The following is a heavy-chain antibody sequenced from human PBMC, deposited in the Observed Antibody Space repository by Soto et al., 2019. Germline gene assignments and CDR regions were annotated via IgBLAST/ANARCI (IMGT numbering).Heavy chain of an antibody. V-gene: IGHV3-7*01. CDR1: GFTFSSYW. Sequence: EVQLVESGGGLVQPGGSLRLSCVDSGFTFSSYWMSWVRQAPVKGLEWVGNIKQDGSEENYVDSLKGRFTISRDNAKNSMYEQLNGVRAEDTAVYYCARIAATGRRWDVWGQGTTVVVSS. D-gene: IGHD6-13*01. CDR3: ARIAATGRRWDV. CDR2: IKQDGSEE. J-gene: IGHJ6*02.